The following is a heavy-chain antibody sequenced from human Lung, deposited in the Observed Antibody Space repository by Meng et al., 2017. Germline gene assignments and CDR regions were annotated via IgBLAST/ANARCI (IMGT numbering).Heavy chain of an antibody. Sequence: QVQHGQAVPEMKTPGALGRLSCMASGYTFTNYAIHWLRQAPGQRLEWMGWINTGNGHTKYSQKFQGRVTIIRDTSASTVYMELSSLRSEDTAVYYCARGDQPWPHRFDPWGQGTLVTVSS. CDR3: ARGDQPWPHRFDP. J-gene: IGHJ5*02. CDR2: INTGNGHT. D-gene: IGHD6-19*01. CDR1: GYTFTNYA. V-gene: IGHV1-3*04.